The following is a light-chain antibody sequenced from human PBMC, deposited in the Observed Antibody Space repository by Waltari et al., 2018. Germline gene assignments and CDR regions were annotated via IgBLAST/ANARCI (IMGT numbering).Light chain of an antibody. CDR3: CSREGSYTGV. CDR1: SSDVGGYNH. Sequence: QSALTQPRSVSGSPGQSVTISCTGTSSDVGGYNHVHWYQQHPGKAPKFMIYDVTQRPSGVPDRFSGSKSGNTASLTICGLQAEDEADYYCCSREGSYTGVFGGGTKLTVL. V-gene: IGLV2-11*01. CDR2: DVT. J-gene: IGLJ3*02.